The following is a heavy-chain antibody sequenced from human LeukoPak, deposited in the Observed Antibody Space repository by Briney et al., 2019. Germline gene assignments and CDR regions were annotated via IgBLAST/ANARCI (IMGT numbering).Heavy chain of an antibody. D-gene: IGHD1-26*01. V-gene: IGHV1-8*02. Sequence: ASVKVSCKASGYTFTGYYMHWVRQAPGQGLEWMGWINPNSGNTGYAQKFQGRVTMTRNTSISTAYMELSSLRSEDTAVYYCARAGSGSYVTIDYWGQGTLVTVSS. CDR2: INPNSGNT. CDR1: GYTFTGYY. CDR3: ARAGSGSYVTIDY. J-gene: IGHJ4*02.